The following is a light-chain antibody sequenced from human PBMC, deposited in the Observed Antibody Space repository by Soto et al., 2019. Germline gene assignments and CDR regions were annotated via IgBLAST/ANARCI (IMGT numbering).Light chain of an antibody. CDR2: DAS. V-gene: IGKV3-15*01. J-gene: IGKJ5*01. CDR3: QQYHNWPIT. CDR1: QSVSSN. Sequence: EIVMPQSPATLSVSPGERATLSCRASQSVSSNLAWHQQKPGQAPRILTYDASTRATGIPAGFSGSGSGTEFTLTISSLQSEDFAVYYCQQYHNWPITFGQGTRLEIK.